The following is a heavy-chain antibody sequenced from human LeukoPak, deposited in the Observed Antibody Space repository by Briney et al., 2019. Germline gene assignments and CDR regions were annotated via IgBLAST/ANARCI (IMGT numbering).Heavy chain of an antibody. CDR2: ISGSGGFT. D-gene: IGHD6-13*01. Sequence: PGGSLRLSCAASGFTFSSYAMGWVRQAPGKGLEWVSSISGSGGFTYYADSVKGRFTISRDTSKNTLYLQMNSLRADDTAVYYCAKAWSSWFFDYWGQGTLVTVSA. CDR3: AKAWSSWFFDY. V-gene: IGHV3-23*01. J-gene: IGHJ4*02. CDR1: GFTFSSYA.